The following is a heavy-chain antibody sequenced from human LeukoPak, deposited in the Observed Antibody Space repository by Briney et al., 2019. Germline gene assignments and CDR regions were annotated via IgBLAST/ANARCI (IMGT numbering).Heavy chain of an antibody. CDR2: ISSSSSTI. CDR3: ARDRSDFQH. Sequence: GGSLRLSCAASGFTLSSYSMNWVRQAPGEGLEWVSYISSSSSTIYYAGSVKGRFTISRDNAKNSLYLQMNSLRAEDTAVYYCARDRSDFQHWGQGTLVTVSS. J-gene: IGHJ1*01. CDR1: GFTLSSYS. V-gene: IGHV3-48*01. D-gene: IGHD3-3*01.